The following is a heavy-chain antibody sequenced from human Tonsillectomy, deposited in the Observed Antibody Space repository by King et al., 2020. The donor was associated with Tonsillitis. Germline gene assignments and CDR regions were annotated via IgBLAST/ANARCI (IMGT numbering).Heavy chain of an antibody. CDR1: GFTFSSYA. CDR2: ISYDGSNK. V-gene: IGHV3-30*01. CDR3: ARDLMDTAMPHDYFDY. Sequence: VQLVESGGGVVQPGRSLRLSCAASGFTFSSYAMHWVRQAPGKGLEWVAVISYDGSNKYYADSVKGRFTISRDSSKNTLYLQMNSLRAEDTAVYYCARDLMDTAMPHDYFDYWGQGTLVTVSS. D-gene: IGHD5-18*01. J-gene: IGHJ4*02.